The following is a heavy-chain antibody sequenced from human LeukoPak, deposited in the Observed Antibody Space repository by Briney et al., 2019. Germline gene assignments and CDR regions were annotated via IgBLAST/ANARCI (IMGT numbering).Heavy chain of an antibody. Sequence: SETLSLTCTVSGGSISSYYWSWIRQPPGKVLEWIGEINHSGSTNYNPSLKSRVTISVDTSKNQFSLKLSSVTAADTAVYYCARHSTFFGVVIIKGRVRGPFDYWGQGTLVTVSS. D-gene: IGHD3-3*01. CDR3: ARHSTFFGVVIIKGRVRGPFDY. CDR2: INHSGST. J-gene: IGHJ4*02. CDR1: GGSISSYY. V-gene: IGHV4-34*01.